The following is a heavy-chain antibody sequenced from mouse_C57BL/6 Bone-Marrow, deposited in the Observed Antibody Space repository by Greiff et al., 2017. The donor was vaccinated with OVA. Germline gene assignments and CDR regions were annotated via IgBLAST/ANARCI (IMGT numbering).Heavy chain of an antibody. D-gene: IGHD2-1*01. Sequence: VHVKQSGPELVKPGASVKLSCTASGYTFTDYNMHWVKQSTGKGLEWIGVINPNYGTTRYTQKFKGKATLTVDQSSSTAYMQLNSETSEDSAGYYCAYYGNCEGFAYWGQGTLVTVSA. CDR1: GYTFTDYN. J-gene: IGHJ3*01. CDR2: INPNYGTT. CDR3: AYYGNCEGFAY. V-gene: IGHV1-39*01.